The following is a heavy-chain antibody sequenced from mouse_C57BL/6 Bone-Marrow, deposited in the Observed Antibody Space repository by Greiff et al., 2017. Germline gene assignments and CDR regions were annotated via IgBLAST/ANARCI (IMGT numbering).Heavy chain of an antibody. CDR2: IDPSDSYT. J-gene: IGHJ3*01. CDR3: ARAPWFAY. CDR1: GYTFTSYW. V-gene: IGHV1-69*01. Sequence: QVQLQQPGAELVMPGASVKLSRKASGYTFTSYWMHWVKQRPGQGLEWIGEIDPSDSYTNYNQKFKGKSTLTVDKSSSTAYMQLSSLTSEDSAVYYCARAPWFAYWGQGTLVTVSA.